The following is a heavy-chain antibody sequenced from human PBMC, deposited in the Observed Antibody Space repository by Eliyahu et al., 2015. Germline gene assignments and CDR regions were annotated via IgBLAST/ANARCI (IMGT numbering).Heavy chain of an antibody. D-gene: IGHD3-10*01. CDR3: AKVRQHYYSDSDPLHAFDI. Sequence: EVQLLESGGGLVQPGGSLRLSCAASGFTFSSYAMSWVRQAPGKGLEWVSAISGSGGSTYYADSVKGRFTISRDNSKNTLYLQMNSLRAEDTAVYYCAKVRQHYYSDSDPLHAFDIWGQGTMVTVSS. CDR2: ISGSGGST. J-gene: IGHJ3*02. CDR1: GFTFSSYA. V-gene: IGHV3-23*01.